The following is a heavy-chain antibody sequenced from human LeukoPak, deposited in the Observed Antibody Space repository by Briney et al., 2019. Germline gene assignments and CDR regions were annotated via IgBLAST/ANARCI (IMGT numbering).Heavy chain of an antibody. V-gene: IGHV4-34*01. CDR3: ARGGSSGWSEAYNWFDP. CDR2: INHSGST. D-gene: IGHD6-19*01. CDR1: GGSFSGYY. J-gene: IGHJ5*02. Sequence: SETLSLTCAVYGGSFSGYYWSWIRQLPGKGLEWIGEINHSGSTNYNPSLKSRVTISVDTSKNQFSLKLSSVTAADTAVYYCARGGSSGWSEAYNWFDPWGQGTLVTVSS.